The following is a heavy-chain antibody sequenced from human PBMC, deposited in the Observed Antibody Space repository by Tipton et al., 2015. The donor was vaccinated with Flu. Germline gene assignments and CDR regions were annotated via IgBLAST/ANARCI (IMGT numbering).Heavy chain of an antibody. J-gene: IGHJ4*02. Sequence: SLRLSCAGSGFNVTNYYMSWVRQAPGKGLEWVSVILSGGSTYYAGSVKGRFTISRDISKNILYLQMKSLRVEDTAVYFCAREVVVSGTPYYFESWGQGTLVTVSS. V-gene: IGHV3-66*01. D-gene: IGHD2-21*01. CDR3: AREVVVSGTPYYFES. CDR1: GFNVTNYY. CDR2: ILSGGST.